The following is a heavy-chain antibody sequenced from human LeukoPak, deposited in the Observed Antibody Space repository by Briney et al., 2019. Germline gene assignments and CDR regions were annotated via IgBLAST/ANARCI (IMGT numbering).Heavy chain of an antibody. CDR1: GGSISSGSYY. V-gene: IGHV4-61*02. D-gene: IGHD3-3*01. CDR2: IYTSGST. Sequence: PSETLSLTCTVSGGSISSGSYYWSWIRQPAGTGLVWIGRIYTSGSTNYNPSLKSRVTISVDTSKNQFSLKLSSVTAADTAVYYCARGDYDFWSGYLDYWGQGTLVTVSS. J-gene: IGHJ4*02. CDR3: ARGDYDFWSGYLDY.